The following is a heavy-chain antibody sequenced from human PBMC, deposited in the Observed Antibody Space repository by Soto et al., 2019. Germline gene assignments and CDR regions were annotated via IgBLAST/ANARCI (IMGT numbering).Heavy chain of an antibody. D-gene: IGHD6-6*01. J-gene: IGHJ4*01. CDR1: GLTVSRTQ. Sequence: GSLRLSCPVSGLTVSRTQMSWVRQAPGKGLQWVSVIYSAGNTYYANAVKGRFTISRDISENKIFLELNGLTVDDTAVYYCARAREPEYSSSIFFDYWGRGTVVTVS. CDR3: ARAREPEYSSSIFFDY. V-gene: IGHV3-53*01. CDR2: IYSAGNT.